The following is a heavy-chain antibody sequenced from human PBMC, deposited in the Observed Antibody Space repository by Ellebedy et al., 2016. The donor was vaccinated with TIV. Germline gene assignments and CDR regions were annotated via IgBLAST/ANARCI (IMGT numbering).Heavy chain of an antibody. CDR3: ARDWAYYYGSGDAFFDY. CDR1: GFTFSSYA. J-gene: IGHJ4*02. CDR2: ISYDGSNK. D-gene: IGHD3-10*01. V-gene: IGHV3-30-3*01. Sequence: GESLKISCAASGFTFSSYAMHWVRQAPGKGLEWVAVISYDGSNKYYADSVKGRFTISRDNSKNTLYLQMNSLRAEDTAVYYCARDWAYYYGSGDAFFDYWGQGTLVTVSS.